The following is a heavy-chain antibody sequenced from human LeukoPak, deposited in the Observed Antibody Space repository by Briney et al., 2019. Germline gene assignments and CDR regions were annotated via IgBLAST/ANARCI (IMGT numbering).Heavy chain of an antibody. Sequence: ASVKVSCKASGYTFTSYYMHWVRQAPGQGLEWMGIINPSGGSTNYAQKFQGRVTMTRDMSTSTVYMELSSPRSEDTAVYYCARDEGCSSTSCLFDYWGQGTLVTVPS. D-gene: IGHD2-2*01. CDR1: GYTFTSYY. V-gene: IGHV1-46*01. CDR2: INPSGGST. CDR3: ARDEGCSSTSCLFDY. J-gene: IGHJ4*02.